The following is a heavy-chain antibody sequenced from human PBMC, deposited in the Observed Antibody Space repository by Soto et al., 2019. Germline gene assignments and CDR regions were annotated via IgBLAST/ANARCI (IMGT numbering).Heavy chain of an antibody. CDR1: GGTFGSYA. Sequence: GASVKVSCKASGGTFGSYAISWVRQAPGQGLEWMGGIIPIFGTANYAQKFKGRVTITADESTSTAYMELSSLRSEDTAVYYCARDLVGGSYYYYYGMDVWGQGTTVTVS. V-gene: IGHV1-69*13. CDR2: IIPIFGTA. J-gene: IGHJ6*02. D-gene: IGHD1-26*01. CDR3: ARDLVGGSYYYYYGMDV.